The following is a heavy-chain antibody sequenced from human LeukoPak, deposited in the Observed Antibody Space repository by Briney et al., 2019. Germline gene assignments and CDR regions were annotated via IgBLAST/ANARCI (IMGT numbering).Heavy chain of an antibody. J-gene: IGHJ5*02. CDR1: GFTFGSYW. V-gene: IGHV3-74*01. CDR2: INSDGSST. Sequence: PGGSLRLSCAASGFTFGSYWMHWIRQAPGEGLVWVSRINSDGSSTHYADSVKGRFTISRDNAKNTLYLQMNSLSAEDTAVYYCARDTVNGPFVISLDLWGQGVLVTVSS. D-gene: IGHD2-8*01. CDR3: ARDTVNGPFVISLDL.